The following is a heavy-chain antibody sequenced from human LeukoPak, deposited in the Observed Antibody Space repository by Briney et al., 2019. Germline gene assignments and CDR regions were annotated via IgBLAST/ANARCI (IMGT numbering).Heavy chain of an antibody. J-gene: IGHJ4*02. Sequence: GESLKISCKGSGYSFTNYWIDWGRQMPGKGLEWMGIIYPGDSDTRYSPSFQGQVTISADKSVSTAYLQWSSLRASDTAIYYCARASTDNAGWHRGSFDYWGQGTLVTVSS. CDR3: ARASTDNAGWHRGSFDY. D-gene: IGHD6-19*01. CDR1: GYSFTNYW. CDR2: IYPGDSDT. V-gene: IGHV5-51*01.